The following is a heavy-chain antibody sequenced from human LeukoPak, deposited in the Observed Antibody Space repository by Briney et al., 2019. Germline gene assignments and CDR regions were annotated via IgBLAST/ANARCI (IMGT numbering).Heavy chain of an antibody. CDR3: ARGDIAARRVDY. CDR1: GGSFSGYY. V-gene: IGHV4-34*01. J-gene: IGHJ4*02. Sequence: PSETLSLTCAVYGGSFSGYYWSWIRQPPGKGLEWIGEINHSGSTNYNPSLKSRVTISVDTSKNQFSLKLSSVTAADTAVYYCARGDIAARRVDYWGQGTLVTVSS. D-gene: IGHD6-6*01. CDR2: INHSGST.